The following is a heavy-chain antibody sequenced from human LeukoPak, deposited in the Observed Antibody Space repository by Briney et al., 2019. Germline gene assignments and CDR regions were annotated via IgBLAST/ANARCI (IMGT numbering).Heavy chain of an antibody. CDR2: ISYDGSNK. CDR3: AKDYYDSSAAEYFQH. J-gene: IGHJ1*01. CDR1: GFTFSSYA. V-gene: IGHV3-30-3*01. Sequence: GRSLRLSCAASGFTFSSYAMHWVRQAPGKGLEWVAVISYDGSNKYYADSVKGRFTISRDNSKNTLYLQMNSLRAEDTAVYYCAKDYYDSSAAEYFQHWGQGTLVTVSS. D-gene: IGHD3-22*01.